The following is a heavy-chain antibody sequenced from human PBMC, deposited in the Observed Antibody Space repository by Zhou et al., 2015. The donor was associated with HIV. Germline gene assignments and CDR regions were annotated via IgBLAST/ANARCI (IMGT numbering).Heavy chain of an antibody. D-gene: IGHD7-27*01. CDR3: ARDEPEALGWYFDV. Sequence: EVQLVETGGGLIQPGGSLRLSCAASGFTVNNNYMNWVRQAPGKGLEWVSVIYSAGTTYYADSVKGRFTISRDSSKNTLFLQMNSLRPGDTAVYYCARDEPEALGWYFDVWGRGTLVTVSS. J-gene: IGHJ2*01. V-gene: IGHV3-53*02. CDR2: IYSAGTT. CDR1: GFTVNNNY.